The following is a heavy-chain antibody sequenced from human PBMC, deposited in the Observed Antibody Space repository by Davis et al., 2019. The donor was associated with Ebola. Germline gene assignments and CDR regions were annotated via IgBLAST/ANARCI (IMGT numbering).Heavy chain of an antibody. D-gene: IGHD5-24*01. J-gene: IGHJ4*02. Sequence: PGGSLRLPFPVPEFTVSSNYMAWVRQAPGKGLEWVSVIYCGGNTDYADSVKGRFSISRDNSKNTLYLQMSSLRAEDTAVYYCARWGWLFFEYWGQGTLVTVAS. CDR3: ARWGWLFFEY. V-gene: IGHV3-66*01. CDR2: IYCGGNT. CDR1: EFTVSSNY.